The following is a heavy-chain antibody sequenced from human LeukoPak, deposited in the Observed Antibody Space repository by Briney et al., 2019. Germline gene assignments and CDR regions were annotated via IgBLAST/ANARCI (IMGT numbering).Heavy chain of an antibody. D-gene: IGHD3-16*02. Sequence: GGSLRLSCTASGYTFSSYAMSWVRQAPGKGLEWTSAVGRGGDTYYGDSVKGRFTISRDNAVNTLYLQMNSLRAEDTAVYYCARGTAGYHSSYFDYWGQGTLVTVSS. CDR1: GYTFSSYA. V-gene: IGHV3-23*01. CDR2: VGRGGDT. J-gene: IGHJ4*02. CDR3: ARGTAGYHSSYFDY.